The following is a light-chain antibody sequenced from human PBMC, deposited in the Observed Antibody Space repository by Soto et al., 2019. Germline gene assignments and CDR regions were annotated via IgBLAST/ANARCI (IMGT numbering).Light chain of an antibody. Sequence: DIQVTQSPSTLSASVGDRVTITCRASQSIRSWLAWYQQKPGKAPKLLIYKASSLESGVPSRFSGSGSGTEFTLTISSLQPDDFATHYCQQYNSYPWTFGQGTKVDSK. V-gene: IGKV1-5*03. CDR3: QQYNSYPWT. CDR1: QSIRSW. J-gene: IGKJ1*01. CDR2: KAS.